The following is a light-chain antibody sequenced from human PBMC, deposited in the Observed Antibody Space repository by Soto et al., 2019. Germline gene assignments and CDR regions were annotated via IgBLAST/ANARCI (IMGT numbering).Light chain of an antibody. V-gene: IGKV3D-11*02. J-gene: IGKJ4*01. CDR1: RSVGRS. CDR2: DAS. Sequence: ETVLTQSPATLSLSPGERATLSCRASRSVGRSLAWYQQKPGQAPRLLIYDASNRATGIPARFSGSGSGTDFTLTISSLEPEDFAIYYCQQRTHWHLTFGGGTTVEIK. CDR3: QQRTHWHLT.